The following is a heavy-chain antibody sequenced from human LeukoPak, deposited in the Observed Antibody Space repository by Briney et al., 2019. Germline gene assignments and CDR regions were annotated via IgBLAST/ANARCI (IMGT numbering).Heavy chain of an antibody. D-gene: IGHD1-1*01. CDR1: GFTFSSYG. Sequence: GGSLRLSCAASGFTFSSYGMHWVRQAPGKGLEWVAVMSYNGQITYYADSVKGRFTISRDNSQNMLYLQVNSLRVDDTSVYYCAKVQLERRELLPNFDSWGQGTLVTVSS. CDR3: AKVQLERRELLPNFDS. J-gene: IGHJ4*02. CDR2: MSYNGQIT. V-gene: IGHV3-30*18.